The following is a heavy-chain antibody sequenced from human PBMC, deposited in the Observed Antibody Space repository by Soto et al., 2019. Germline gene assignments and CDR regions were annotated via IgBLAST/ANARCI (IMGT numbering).Heavy chain of an antibody. CDR2: IRSKANNYAT. V-gene: IGHV3-73*02. D-gene: IGHD2-21*02. CDR3: TKQIYGGNS. CDR1: GFTFSASA. J-gene: IGHJ4*02. Sequence: EVQLVESGGVLVQPGGSLKLSCATSGFTFSASAMHWVRQVSGKGLEWIARIRSKANNYATTYAASVKGRFTISRDDSENTVYLQMNSLKTEDTAIYYCTKQIYGGNSWGQGTLVTVSS.